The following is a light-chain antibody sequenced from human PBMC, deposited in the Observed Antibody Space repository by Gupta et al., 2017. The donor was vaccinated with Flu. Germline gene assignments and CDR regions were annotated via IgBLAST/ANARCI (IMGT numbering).Light chain of an antibody. CDR3: CSYAGSYTWV. V-gene: IGLV2-11*01. Sequence: TSSDVGDYNYVSWYQQHPGKAPKLMIYGVTKRPSGVPDRFSGSKSGNTASLTISGLQTEDEADYYCCSYAGSYTWVFGGGTQLTVL. J-gene: IGLJ3*02. CDR2: GVT. CDR1: SSDVGDYNY.